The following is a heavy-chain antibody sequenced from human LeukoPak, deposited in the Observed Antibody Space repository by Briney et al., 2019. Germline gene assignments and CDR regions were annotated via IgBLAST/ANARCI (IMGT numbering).Heavy chain of an antibody. D-gene: IGHD3-16*01. Sequence: GGTLRPSCAASGFTFSGFAMSWIRQAPGKGLEWVSSISRSGESTFYADSVRGRFTISRDNSKNTVSLQMESLRAEDTALYYYAKDYAVGSIDYWGQGTLVTVSS. J-gene: IGHJ4*02. CDR2: ISRSGEST. CDR1: GFTFSGFA. CDR3: AKDYAVGSIDY. V-gene: IGHV3-23*01.